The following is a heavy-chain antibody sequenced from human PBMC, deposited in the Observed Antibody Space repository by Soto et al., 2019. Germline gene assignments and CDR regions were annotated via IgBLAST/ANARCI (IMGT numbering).Heavy chain of an antibody. CDR3: ASKQLVLGDGFDI. J-gene: IGHJ3*02. D-gene: IGHD6-13*01. Sequence: EVQLVESGGGLVQPGGSLRLSCAASGFTFSSYWMSWVRQAPGKGLEWVANIKQDGSEKYYVDSVKGRFTISRDNAKNSLYLQMNSLRAEDTAVYYCASKQLVLGDGFDIWGQGTMVTVSS. V-gene: IGHV3-7*03. CDR2: IKQDGSEK. CDR1: GFTFSSYW.